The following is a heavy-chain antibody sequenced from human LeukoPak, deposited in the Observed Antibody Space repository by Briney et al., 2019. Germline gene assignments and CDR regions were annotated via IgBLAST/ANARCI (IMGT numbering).Heavy chain of an antibody. CDR2: IYTSGST. J-gene: IGHJ6*03. CDR3: ARIGYYYDSSGYTGRYCYYYYMDV. Sequence: PSETLSLTCTVSGGSISSYYWSWIRQPAGKGLEWIGRIYTSGSTNYNPSLKSRVTISVDKSKNQFSLKLSSVTAADTAVYYCARIGYYYDSSGYTGRYCYYYYMDVWGKGTTVTVSS. CDR1: GGSISSYY. V-gene: IGHV4-4*07. D-gene: IGHD3-22*01.